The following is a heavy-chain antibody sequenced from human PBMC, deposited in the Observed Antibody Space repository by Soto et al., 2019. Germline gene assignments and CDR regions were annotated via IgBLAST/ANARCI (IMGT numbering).Heavy chain of an antibody. CDR1: GFTFSSYA. D-gene: IGHD2-15*01. CDR3: ASTGYCSGGSCYSYYDSSGYYFSSFDY. CDR2: ISYDGSNK. Sequence: GGSLRLSCAASGFTFSSYATHWVRHAPGKGLEWVAVISYDGSNKYYADSVKGRFTISRDNSKNTLYLQMNSLRAEDTAVYYCASTGYCSGGSCYSYYDSSGYYFSSFDYWGQGTLVTVSS. J-gene: IGHJ4*02. V-gene: IGHV3-30-3*01.